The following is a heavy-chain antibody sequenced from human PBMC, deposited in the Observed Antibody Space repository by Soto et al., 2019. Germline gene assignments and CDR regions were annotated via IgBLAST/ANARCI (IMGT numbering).Heavy chain of an antibody. V-gene: IGHV3-23*01. Sequence: GGSLRLSCAASGFTFSSYAMSWVRQAPGKGLEWVSAISGSGGSTYYADSVKGRFTISRDNSKNTLYLQMYSLRAEDRALYYCAKDPIQSYSGYEPNPLDVWGQGTTVTVSS. J-gene: IGHJ6*01. CDR2: ISGSGGST. CDR3: AKDPIQSYSGYEPNPLDV. D-gene: IGHD5-12*01. CDR1: GFTFSSYA.